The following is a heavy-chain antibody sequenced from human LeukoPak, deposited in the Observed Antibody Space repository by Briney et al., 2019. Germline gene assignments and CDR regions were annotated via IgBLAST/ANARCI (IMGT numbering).Heavy chain of an antibody. D-gene: IGHD6-19*01. V-gene: IGHV4-34*01. CDR1: GGSFSGYY. J-gene: IGHJ4*02. CDR3: AREYSSGWPGFDY. Sequence: SETLSLTCAVYGGSFSGYYWSWIRQPPGKGLEWIGEINHSGSTNYNPSLKSRVTISVDTSKNQFSLKLSSVTAADTAVYYCAREYSSGWPGFDYWGQGTLVTVSS. CDR2: INHSGST.